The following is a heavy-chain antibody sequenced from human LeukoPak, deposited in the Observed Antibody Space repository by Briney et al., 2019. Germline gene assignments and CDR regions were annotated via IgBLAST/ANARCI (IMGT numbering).Heavy chain of an antibody. CDR1: GGSISSRSDY. CDR2: LDSSGST. V-gene: IGHV4-39*01. CDR3: SRSHDYGGLYFYYYMDV. J-gene: IGHJ6*03. Sequence: ASETLSLTCTVSGGSISSRSDYWGWIRQTPGKGLEWIGNLDSSGSTYYNPSLKSRLTISVATSKTQFSLTLRSVTAADTDIYFCSRSHDYGGLYFYYYMDVWGKGTTVTVSS. D-gene: IGHD4-23*01.